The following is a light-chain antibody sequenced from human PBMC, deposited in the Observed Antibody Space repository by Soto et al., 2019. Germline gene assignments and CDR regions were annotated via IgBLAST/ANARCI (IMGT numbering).Light chain of an antibody. J-gene: IGKJ3*01. CDR3: QQYYRYPRT. V-gene: IGKV1-8*01. Sequence: AIRMTQSPSSFSASTGDRVTITCRASQGISSYLAWYQQKPGKAPKLLIYAASTLQSGVPSRFSGSGSGTDFTLTISCLQSEDFATYYCQQYYRYPRTFCPGTKVDIK. CDR1: QGISSY. CDR2: AAS.